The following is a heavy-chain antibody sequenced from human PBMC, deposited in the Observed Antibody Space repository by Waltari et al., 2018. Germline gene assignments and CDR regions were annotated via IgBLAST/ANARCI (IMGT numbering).Heavy chain of an antibody. CDR2: IIPIFGTA. Sequence: QVQLVQSGAEVKKPGSSVKVSCKASGGTFSSYAISWVRQAPGQGLGWMGGIIPIFGTANYAQKFQGRVTITADESTSTAYMELSSLRSEDTAVYYWAGGRTISRDGSGSYYFGFDPWGQGTLVTVSS. CDR1: GGTFSSYA. J-gene: IGHJ5*02. V-gene: IGHV1-69*13. D-gene: IGHD3-10*01. CDR3: AGGRTISRDGSGSYYFGFDP.